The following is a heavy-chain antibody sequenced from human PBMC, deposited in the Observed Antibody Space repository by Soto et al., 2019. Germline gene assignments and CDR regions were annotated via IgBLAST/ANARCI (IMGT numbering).Heavy chain of an antibody. Sequence: EVQLLESGGGLVQPGGSLRLSCAASGVTFSDYWMNWVRPAPGKGLVWVSRIDSDGSSTSYADSVKGRFTISRDNAKNTLYLQMNILRAEDTAVYYCAKSNWFDPWGQGTLVTVSS. J-gene: IGHJ5*02. V-gene: IGHV3-74*01. CDR3: AKSNWFDP. CDR1: GVTFSDYW. CDR2: IDSDGSST.